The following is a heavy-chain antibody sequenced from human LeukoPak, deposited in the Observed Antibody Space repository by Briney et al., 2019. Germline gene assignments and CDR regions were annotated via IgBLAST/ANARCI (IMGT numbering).Heavy chain of an antibody. CDR2: IISGSGGNI. CDR1: GFTFSSYG. V-gene: IGHV3-23*01. J-gene: IGHJ4*02. Sequence: PGGSLRLSCAASGFTFSSYGMSWVRQAPGKGPEWVSVIISGSGGNIYYADSVKGRFIISRDNSKNTVYLQMNSLRVEDTAVYYCAKGATGTTRVSYDYWGQGTLVTVSS. D-gene: IGHD1-1*01. CDR3: AKGATGTTRVSYDY.